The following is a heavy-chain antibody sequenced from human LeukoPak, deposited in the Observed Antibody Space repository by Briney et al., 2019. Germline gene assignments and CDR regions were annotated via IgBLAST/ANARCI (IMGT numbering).Heavy chain of an antibody. CDR3: ATWVLLWFGEEVDY. CDR2: IYHSGST. J-gene: IGHJ4*02. Sequence: SETLSLTCTVSGYSIGSGYYWGWIRQPPGKGLEWIGSIYHSGSTYYNPSLKSRVTISVDTSKNQFSLKLSSVTAADTAVYYCATWVLLWFGEEVDYWGQGTLVTVSS. V-gene: IGHV4-38-2*02. CDR1: GYSIGSGYY. D-gene: IGHD3-10*01.